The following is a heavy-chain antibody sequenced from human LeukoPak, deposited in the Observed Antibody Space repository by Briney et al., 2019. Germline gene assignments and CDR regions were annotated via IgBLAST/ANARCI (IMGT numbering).Heavy chain of an antibody. CDR3: AADTESGSLGGARAFDI. V-gene: IGHV1-58*02. J-gene: IGHJ3*02. D-gene: IGHD1-26*01. CDR1: GFTFTSTA. CDR2: IVVGSGNT. Sequence: ASVKVSCKASGFTFTSTAMQWVRQARGQRLEWIGWIVVGSGNTNYAQKFQERVTITRDMSTSTAYMELSSLRSEDTAVYYCAADTESGSLGGARAFDIWGQGTMVTVSS.